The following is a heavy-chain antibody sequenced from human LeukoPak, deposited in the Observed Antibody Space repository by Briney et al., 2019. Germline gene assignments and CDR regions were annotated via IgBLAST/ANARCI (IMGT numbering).Heavy chain of an antibody. CDR1: GFTFSSYG. J-gene: IGHJ3*02. CDR2: IRYDGSNK. V-gene: IGHV3-30*02. D-gene: IGHD3-22*01. CDR3: AKEMRYYDSSGYPPDAFDI. Sequence: GGSLTLSCAASGFTFSSYGMHWVRQAPGKGLEWVAFIRYDGSNKYYADSVKGRFTISRDNSKNTLYLQMNSLRAEDTAVYYCAKEMRYYDSSGYPPDAFDIWGQGTMVTVSS.